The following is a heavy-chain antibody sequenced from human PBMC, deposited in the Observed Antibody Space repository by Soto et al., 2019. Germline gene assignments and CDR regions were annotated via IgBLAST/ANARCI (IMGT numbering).Heavy chain of an antibody. D-gene: IGHD5-18*01. J-gene: IGHJ4*02. V-gene: IGHV4-59*01. CDR2: IFYSGSA. Sequence: SETLSLTCIVSGGPIRDFYWSWIRQPPGKVLEWIGYIFYSGSANYNPSLKSRVTISVDTSKNHFSLKVRSVTATDTAVYYCARMKRGYTYGSTPDFWGQGTQLTVSS. CDR1: GGPIRDFY. CDR3: ARMKRGYTYGSTPDF.